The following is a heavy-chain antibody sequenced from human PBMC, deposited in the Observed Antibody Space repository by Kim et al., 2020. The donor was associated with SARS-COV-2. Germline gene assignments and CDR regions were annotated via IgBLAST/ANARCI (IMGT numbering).Heavy chain of an antibody. CDR3: MKGGWGWIWDH. CDR1: GFTFIGHA. Sequence: GGSLRLSCTTSGFTFIGHAMSWVRQAPGQVLEWVSSIDGSDGTTYYVDSVKGRFTISRDDAKNTLYLQMRALRADDTATYYCMKGGWGWIWDHWGQGTLVTVSS. J-gene: IGHJ4*02. V-gene: IGHV3-23*01. CDR2: IDGSDGTT. D-gene: IGHD2-2*03.